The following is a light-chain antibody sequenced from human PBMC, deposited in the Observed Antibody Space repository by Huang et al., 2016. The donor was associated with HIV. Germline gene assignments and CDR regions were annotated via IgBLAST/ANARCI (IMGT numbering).Light chain of an antibody. Sequence: EIEMTQSPATLSVSPGERATLSCRASQSVNTNVAWYQQKPGQAPRLLIFGASTRATGIPARFSGSGSGTEFTLTINSLQSEDFAVYYCQHYNKWPYTFGQGAKVEI. CDR2: GAS. CDR3: QHYNKWPYT. J-gene: IGKJ2*01. CDR1: QSVNTN. V-gene: IGKV3-15*01.